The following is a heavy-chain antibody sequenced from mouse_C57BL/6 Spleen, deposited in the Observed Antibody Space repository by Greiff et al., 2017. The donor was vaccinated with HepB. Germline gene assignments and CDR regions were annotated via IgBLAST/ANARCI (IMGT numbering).Heavy chain of an antibody. V-gene: IGHV1-61*01. CDR1: GYTFTSYW. CDR3: ARNSNYDGFAY. Sequence: QVQLKQPGAELVRPGSSVKLSCKASGYTFTSYWMDWVKQRPGQGLEWIGNIYPSDSETHYNQKFKDKATLTVDKSSSTAYMQLSSLTSEDSAVYYCARNSNYDGFAYWGQGTLVTVSA. CDR2: IYPSDSET. D-gene: IGHD2-5*01. J-gene: IGHJ3*01.